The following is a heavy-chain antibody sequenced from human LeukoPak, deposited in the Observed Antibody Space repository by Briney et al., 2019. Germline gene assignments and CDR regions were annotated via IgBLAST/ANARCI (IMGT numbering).Heavy chain of an antibody. D-gene: IGHD2-21*02. V-gene: IGHV3-23*01. CDR1: GFTFSSYA. J-gene: IGHJ4*02. CDR3: AKSRGVVVVTAMDY. CDR2: ISGSGGST. Sequence: GGSLRLSCAASGFTFSSYAMSWVRQAPGKGLEWVSSISGSGGSTYYADSVKGRFTISRDNSKNTLYLQMNSLRAEDTAVYYCAKSRGVVVVTAMDYWGQGTLVTVSS.